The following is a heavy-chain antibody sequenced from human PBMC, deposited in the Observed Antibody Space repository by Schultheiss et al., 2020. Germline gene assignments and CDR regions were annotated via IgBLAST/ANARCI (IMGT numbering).Heavy chain of an antibody. CDR1: GGSISSYY. Sequence: SQTLSLTCTVSGGSISSYYWSWIRQPPGKGLEWIGYIYYSGSTNYNPSLKSRVTISVDPSKNQFSLNLSSVTAADTAVYYCARLVRGLNAFDIWGQGTMVTVSS. CDR2: IYYSGST. D-gene: IGHD3-10*01. V-gene: IGHV4-59*08. CDR3: ARLVRGLNAFDI. J-gene: IGHJ3*02.